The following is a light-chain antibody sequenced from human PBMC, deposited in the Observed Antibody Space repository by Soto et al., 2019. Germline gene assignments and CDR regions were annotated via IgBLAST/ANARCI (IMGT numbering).Light chain of an antibody. CDR3: SSYTSGTTLV. CDR1: SSDVGTYDY. J-gene: IGLJ2*01. CDR2: DVS. Sequence: QSVLTQPASVSGSPGQSIAISCAGTSSDVGTYDYVSWYQHHPGKAPKLIIYDVSSRPSGVSNRFSGSKSGNTASLTISGLQAEDEADYYCSSYTSGTTLVFGGGTKLTVL. V-gene: IGLV2-14*03.